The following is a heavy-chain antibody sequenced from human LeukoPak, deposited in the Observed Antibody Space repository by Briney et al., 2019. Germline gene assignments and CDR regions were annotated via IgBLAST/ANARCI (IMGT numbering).Heavy chain of an antibody. CDR2: IKQDGSEK. D-gene: IGHD6-6*01. Sequence: AGGSLRLSCAASGFTFSGYWMSWVRQAPGKGLEWVANIKQDGSEKYCVDSVKGRFTISRDNAKNSLFLQMNSLRAEDTAVYYCARDSLIAARPLFDYWGQGTLVTVSS. V-gene: IGHV3-7*01. J-gene: IGHJ4*02. CDR1: GFTFSGYW. CDR3: ARDSLIAARPLFDY.